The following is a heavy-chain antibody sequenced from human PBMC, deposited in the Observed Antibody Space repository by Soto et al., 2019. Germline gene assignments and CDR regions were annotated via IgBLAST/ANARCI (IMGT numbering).Heavy chain of an antibody. Sequence: QVQLVQSGAEVKKPGSSVKVSCKASGGTFSSYAISWVRQAPGQGLGWMGGIIPIFGTANYAQKFQGRVTITADESTSTAYMELSSLRSEDTAVYYCAREGGSGSYRYYGMDVWGQGTTVTVSS. CDR1: GGTFSSYA. V-gene: IGHV1-69*12. CDR2: IIPIFGTA. CDR3: AREGGSGSYRYYGMDV. D-gene: IGHD3-10*01. J-gene: IGHJ6*02.